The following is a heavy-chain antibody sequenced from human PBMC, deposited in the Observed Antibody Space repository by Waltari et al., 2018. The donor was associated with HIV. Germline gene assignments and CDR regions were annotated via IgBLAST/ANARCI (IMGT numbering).Heavy chain of an antibody. CDR3: ASARETMGVDFDS. CDR2: AIPMFGTA. V-gene: IGHV1-69*08. CDR1: GGAFVSHT. D-gene: IGHD3-10*01. J-gene: IGHJ5*01. Sequence: GAEVKKPGSSVKVSCKASGGAFVSHTFNWVRQAPGQGLEWMGRAIPMFGTANYARKFQGRVTITADKSTTTAYMELNGLRIDDTAVYYCASARETMGVDFDSWGQGTLVTVS.